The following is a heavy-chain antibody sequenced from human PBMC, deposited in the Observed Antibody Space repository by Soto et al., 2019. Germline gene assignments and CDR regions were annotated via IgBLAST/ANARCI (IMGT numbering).Heavy chain of an antibody. J-gene: IGHJ3*02. D-gene: IGHD3-3*01. V-gene: IGHV1-2*02. CDR1: GYPVTAYY. Sequence: QLHLVQSGAVVKKPGASVTVSCSASGYPVTAYYMHWVRQAPGRGLEWMGGINPATGAAKYTQTAQGRGTMTRDTAPRTVFMELRGLTSEDTAVFYCARGGGVGVAGSAAFDMWGQGTLVTVSS. CDR2: INPATGAA. CDR3: ARGGGVGVAGSAAFDM.